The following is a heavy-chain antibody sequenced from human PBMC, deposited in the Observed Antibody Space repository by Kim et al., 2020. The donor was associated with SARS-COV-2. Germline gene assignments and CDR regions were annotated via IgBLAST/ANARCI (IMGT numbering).Heavy chain of an antibody. J-gene: IGHJ4*02. CDR3: VRDESGSYFGYFHY. Sequence: ADSVKGRLTISRDNSKNMLYLHMNSLRVEDTAVYYCVRDESGSYFGYFHYWGQGTLVTVSS. V-gene: IGHV3-33*01. D-gene: IGHD1-26*01.